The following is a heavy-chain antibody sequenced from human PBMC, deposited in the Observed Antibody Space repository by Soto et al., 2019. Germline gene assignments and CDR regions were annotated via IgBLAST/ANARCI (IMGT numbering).Heavy chain of an antibody. D-gene: IGHD3-22*01. Sequence: QVQLVESGGGVVQPGRSLRLSCAASGFTFSSYGMHWVRQAPGKGLEWVAVISYDGSNKYYADSVKGRFTISRDNSKNTLYLQMNSLRAEETAVYYCAIVSYDSSGQYYYYYYGMDVWGQGTTVTVSS. CDR2: ISYDGSNK. CDR1: GFTFSSYG. CDR3: AIVSYDSSGQYYYYYYGMDV. J-gene: IGHJ6*02. V-gene: IGHV3-30*03.